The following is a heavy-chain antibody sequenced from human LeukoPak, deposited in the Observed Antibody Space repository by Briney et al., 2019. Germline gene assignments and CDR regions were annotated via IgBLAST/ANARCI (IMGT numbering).Heavy chain of an antibody. J-gene: IGHJ4*02. CDR1: GGSISSYY. CDR3: ARGYCTNAVCSLGPTQA. CDR2: IHYSGST. D-gene: IGHD2-8*01. V-gene: IGHV4-59*01. Sequence: SETLSLTCTVSGGSISSYYWSWIRQPPGKGLEWIGYIHYSGSTNYNPSLKSRVTISVDTSKNQFSLKLSSVTAADTAVYYCARGYCTNAVCSLGPTQAWGQGTLVTVSS.